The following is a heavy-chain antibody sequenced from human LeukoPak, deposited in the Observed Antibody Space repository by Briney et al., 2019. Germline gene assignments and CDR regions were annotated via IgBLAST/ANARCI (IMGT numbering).Heavy chain of an antibody. Sequence: SVTLSLTCTVYAGSINGFCWSWIRPRPGKGLECCGYVYYTGRTNSKTSLKRLVTTSEETSRSPFSLKRSPVSAADPAIYYCAGGGYYSSGNDFRFDPWGQGTLVTVSS. CDR1: AGSINGFC. CDR3: AGGGYYSSGNDFRFDP. V-gene: IGHV4-59*01. CDR2: VYYTGRT. J-gene: IGHJ5*02. D-gene: IGHD3-10*01.